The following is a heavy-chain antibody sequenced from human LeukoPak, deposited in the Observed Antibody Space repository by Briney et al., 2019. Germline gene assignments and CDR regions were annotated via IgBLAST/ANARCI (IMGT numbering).Heavy chain of an antibody. Sequence: SETLSLTCTVSGGSISSYYWTWPRQPPGTGLEWIGYIYYSGSTNYNPSLKSRVTMSVDTSKNQFSLKLSSVTAADTAVYFCASAPYSSRWEHFDYWGQGALVTVSS. CDR3: ASAPYSSRWEHFDY. CDR1: GGSISSYY. CDR2: IYYSGST. D-gene: IGHD6-13*01. V-gene: IGHV4-59*08. J-gene: IGHJ4*02.